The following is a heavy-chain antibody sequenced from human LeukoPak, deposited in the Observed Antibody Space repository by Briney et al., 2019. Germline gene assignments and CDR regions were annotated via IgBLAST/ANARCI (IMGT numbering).Heavy chain of an antibody. J-gene: IGHJ3*02. V-gene: IGHV3-9*01. D-gene: IGHD5-24*01. CDR3: ARRGLDFRGDNWKGAFDI. Sequence: PGGSLRLSCAASGFNFDDSAMHWVREAPGKGLEGVSGISWNSGAIVYADSVRGRFTISRDTAKTSLYLQMNGLRAEDSALYHCARRGLDFRGDNWKGAFDIWGQGTMVTVSS. CDR1: GFNFDDSA. CDR2: ISWNSGAI.